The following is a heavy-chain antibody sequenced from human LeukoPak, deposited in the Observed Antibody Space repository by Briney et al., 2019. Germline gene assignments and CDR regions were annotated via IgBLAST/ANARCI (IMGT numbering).Heavy chain of an antibody. D-gene: IGHD6-19*01. CDR2: IYYSGST. CDR1: GDSISSGGYY. V-gene: IGHV4-31*03. CDR3: AREAYSSGWYGGGTFDY. Sequence: SETLSLTCTVSGDSISSGGYYWSWIRQHPGKGLDWIGFIYYSGSTFYNLSLKSRLTISVDTSENQFSLKLSSVTAADTAVYYCAREAYSSGWYGGGTFDYWGQGTLVTVSS. J-gene: IGHJ4*02.